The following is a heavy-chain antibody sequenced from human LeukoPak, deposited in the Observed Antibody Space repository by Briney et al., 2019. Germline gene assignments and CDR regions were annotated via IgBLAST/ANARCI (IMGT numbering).Heavy chain of an antibody. Sequence: GRSLRLSCAASGFTFEIYWMSWVRQAPGKGLEWVANIRKDGSEKNYVDSVKGRFTISRDNAKNSLYLQMNSLRADDTALYYCARHWEGVESDAFDIWGQGTMVTVSS. CDR3: ARHWEGVESDAFDI. J-gene: IGHJ3*02. CDR2: IRKDGSEK. D-gene: IGHD1-26*01. V-gene: IGHV3-7*04. CDR1: GFTFEIYW.